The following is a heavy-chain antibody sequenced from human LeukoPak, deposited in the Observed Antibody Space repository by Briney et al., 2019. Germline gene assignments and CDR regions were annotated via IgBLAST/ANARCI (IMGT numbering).Heavy chain of an antibody. CDR3: ARGRQDSSPDAFDI. CDR1: GFTFSSYA. V-gene: IGHV3-53*04. D-gene: IGHD6-13*01. J-gene: IGHJ3*02. CDR2: IYSGGST. Sequence: GGSLRLSCAASGFTFSSYAMSWVRQAPGKGLEWVSVIYSGGSTYYADSVKGRFTISRHNSKNTLYLQMNSLRAEDTAVYYCARGRQDSSPDAFDIWGQGTMVTVSS.